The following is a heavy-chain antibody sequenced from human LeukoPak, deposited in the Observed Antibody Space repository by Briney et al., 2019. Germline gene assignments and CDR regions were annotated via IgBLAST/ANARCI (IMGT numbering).Heavy chain of an antibody. Sequence: SVKVSCKASGGTFSSYAISWVRQAPGQGLEWMGRIIPILGIANYAQKFQGRVTITADKSTSTAYMELISLRSEDTAVYYCARATYDILTGYYKGRYFDYWGQGTLVTVSS. D-gene: IGHD3-9*01. J-gene: IGHJ4*02. CDR3: ARATYDILTGYYKGRYFDY. CDR2: IIPILGIA. CDR1: GGTFSSYA. V-gene: IGHV1-69*04.